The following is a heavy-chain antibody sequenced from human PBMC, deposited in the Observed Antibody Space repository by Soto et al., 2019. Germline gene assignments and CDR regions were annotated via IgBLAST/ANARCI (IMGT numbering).Heavy chain of an antibody. CDR3: GHRPHVVRWFGEYSFDS. CDR1: GFSLTTSGLG. V-gene: IGHV2-5*02. CDR2: IYWDVDK. Sequence: QITLKESGPPLVKPTQTLTLTCTFSGFSLTTSGLGVGWIRQPPGKALECLALIYWDVDKRNNPSLNSRFTGTKYTSKYRVFLTITIMDPVDTATYFCGHRPHVVRWFGEYSFDSWGRGILVTVAS. D-gene: IGHD3-10*01. J-gene: IGHJ4*02.